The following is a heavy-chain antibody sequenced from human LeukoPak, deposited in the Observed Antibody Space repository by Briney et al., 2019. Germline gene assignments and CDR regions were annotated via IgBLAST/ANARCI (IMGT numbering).Heavy chain of an antibody. CDR3: AKGGGGYPMYNWFDP. Sequence: PGGSLRLSCAASGFTFDDYAMHWVRQAPGKGLEWVSGISWNSGGIAYADSVKGRFIISRDNAKNSLYLQMNSLRAEDTALYYCAKGGGGYPMYNWFDPWGQGTLVTVSS. V-gene: IGHV3-9*01. CDR2: ISWNSGGI. J-gene: IGHJ5*02. CDR1: GFTFDDYA. D-gene: IGHD3-22*01.